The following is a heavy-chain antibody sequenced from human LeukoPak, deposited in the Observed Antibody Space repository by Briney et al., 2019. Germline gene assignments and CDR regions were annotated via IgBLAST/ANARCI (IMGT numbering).Heavy chain of an antibody. Sequence: GGSLRLSCVASEFRFGRDWISWVRQAPGMGLEWVACIKQDGSEEYYVGSVRGRFTVSVDNGKNSLYLQMNSLRAEDTARYYCATLDSTKSVFWGRGTAVTVSS. V-gene: IGHV3-7*01. J-gene: IGHJ1*01. CDR1: EFRFGRDW. D-gene: IGHD2-2*01. CDR2: IKQDGSEE. CDR3: ATLDSTKSVF.